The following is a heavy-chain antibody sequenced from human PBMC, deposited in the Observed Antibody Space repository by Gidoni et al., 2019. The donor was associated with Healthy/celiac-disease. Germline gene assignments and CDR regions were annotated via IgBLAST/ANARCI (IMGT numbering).Heavy chain of an antibody. J-gene: IGHJ4*02. V-gene: IGHV3-9*01. Sequence: EVQLVESGGGLVQPGRSLRLSCAASGFTFDAYAMHWVRQAPGKGLEWVSGISWNSGSIGYADSVKGRFTISRDNAKNSLYLQMNSLRAEDTALYYCAKGIAAAGITTAVDYWGQGTLVTVSS. D-gene: IGHD6-13*01. CDR3: AKGIAAAGITTAVDY. CDR1: GFTFDAYA. CDR2: ISWNSGSI.